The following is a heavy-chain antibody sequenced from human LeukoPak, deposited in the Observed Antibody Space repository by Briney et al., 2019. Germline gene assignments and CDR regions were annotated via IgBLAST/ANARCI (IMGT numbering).Heavy chain of an antibody. CDR2: IIPIFGTA. J-gene: IGHJ4*02. D-gene: IGHD6-13*01. V-gene: IGHV1-69*01. Sequence: GSSVKVSYKASGGTFSSYAISWVRQAPGQGLEWMGGIIPIFGTANYAQKFQGRVTITADESTSTVYMELSSLRSEDTAVYYCAREWSIAAGFDYWGQGTLVTVSS. CDR1: GGTFSSYA. CDR3: AREWSIAAGFDY.